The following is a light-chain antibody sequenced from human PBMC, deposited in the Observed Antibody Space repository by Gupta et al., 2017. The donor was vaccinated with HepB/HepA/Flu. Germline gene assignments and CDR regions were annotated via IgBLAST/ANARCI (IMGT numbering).Light chain of an antibody. V-gene: IGLV3-1*01. CDR1: KLGDKY. Sequence: SYELTQPPSVSVSPGQTASITCSGDKLGDKYSCWYQQKPGQSPVLVIYQDSKRPSGIPERFSGSNSWNKATLTISGTQAMDEADYYCQAWDSSSPYVFGTGTKVTVL. CDR2: QDS. J-gene: IGLJ1*01. CDR3: QAWDSSSPYV.